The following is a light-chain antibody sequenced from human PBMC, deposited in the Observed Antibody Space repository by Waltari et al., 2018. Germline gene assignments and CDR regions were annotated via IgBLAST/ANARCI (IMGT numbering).Light chain of an antibody. V-gene: IGKV4-1*01. CDR2: WAS. Sequence: DIVMTQSPDSLAVSLGERATINCKSSQRVLYSSHNKDYLAWYQQKQGQPPNLLISWASTRESGVPDRISGSGSGTDFTRTISSLQAEDVAVYYCQQYYSTPLTFGGGTKVEIK. CDR1: QRVLYSSHNKDY. CDR3: QQYYSTPLT. J-gene: IGKJ4*01.